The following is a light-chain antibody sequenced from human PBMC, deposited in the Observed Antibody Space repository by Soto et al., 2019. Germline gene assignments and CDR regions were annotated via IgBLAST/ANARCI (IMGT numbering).Light chain of an antibody. CDR1: SRDIGSYNF. CDR2: DVT. Sequence: QSALTQPRSVSGSPGQSVTISCTGSSRDIGSYNFVSWLQQDPGKAPKLIIYDVTKRPSGVPDRFSASKSGNTASLTISGLQAEDEADYYCCSYAGASSSLLFGGGTKLTVL. CDR3: CSYAGASSSLL. V-gene: IGLV2-11*01. J-gene: IGLJ3*02.